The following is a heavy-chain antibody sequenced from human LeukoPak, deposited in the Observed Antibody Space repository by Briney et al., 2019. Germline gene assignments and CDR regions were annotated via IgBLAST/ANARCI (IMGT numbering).Heavy chain of an antibody. V-gene: IGHV6-1*01. CDR2: TYYRSKWYN. D-gene: IGHD6-13*01. CDR3: ARALAAAGGFAFDF. CDR1: GDSVSSNSVA. J-gene: IGHJ3*01. Sequence: SQTLSLTCDISGDSVSSNSVAWNWIRQSPSRHLEWLGRTYYRSKWYNDYAESVKSRITINPDTSKNQFSLQLNSVTPEDTAVYYCARALAAAGGFAFDFWGQGTMVTVPS.